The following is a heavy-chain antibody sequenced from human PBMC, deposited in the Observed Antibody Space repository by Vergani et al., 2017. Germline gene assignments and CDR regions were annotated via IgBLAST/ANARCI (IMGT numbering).Heavy chain of an antibody. CDR3: ARDNSCSSTSCFNWFDP. J-gene: IGHJ5*02. CDR2: INPSGGST. V-gene: IGHV1-46*01. Sequence: QVQLVQSGAEVKKPGASVKVSCKASGYTFTSYYMHWVRQAPGQGLEWMGIINPSGGSTSYAQKFQGRVTMTRDTSTSTVYMEMSSLRSDDTAVYYCARDNSCSSTSCFNWFDPWGQGTLVTVSS. CDR1: GYTFTSYY. D-gene: IGHD2-2*01.